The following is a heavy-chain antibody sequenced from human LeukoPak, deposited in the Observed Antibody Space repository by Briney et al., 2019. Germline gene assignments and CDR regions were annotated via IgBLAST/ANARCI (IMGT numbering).Heavy chain of an antibody. D-gene: IGHD3-3*01. CDR1: GGSISSGGYY. CDR3: ARVRFLEWLSVDGFDY. CDR2: IYHSGST. V-gene: IGHV4-30-2*01. J-gene: IGHJ4*02. Sequence: SETLSLTCTVSGGSISSGGYYWSWIRQPPGKGLEWIGYIYHSGSTYYNPSLKSRVTISVDRSKNQFSLKLSSVTAADTAVYYCARVRFLEWLSVDGFDYWGQGTLVTVSS.